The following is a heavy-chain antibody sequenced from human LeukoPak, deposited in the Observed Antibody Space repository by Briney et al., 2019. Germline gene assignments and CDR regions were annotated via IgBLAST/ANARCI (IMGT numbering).Heavy chain of an antibody. J-gene: IGHJ4*02. CDR3: SRGLDSRKLGH. CDR1: GASFNSDDQY. V-gene: IGHV4-31*03. CDR2: IHPSGML. D-gene: IGHD3-22*01. Sequence: SETLSLTCTVSGASFNSDDQYWNWIRQSPGKGLEWIGSIHPSGMLYNNPSLESRVTMSRDTSKNQFSLNLSSVTGADMAVYFCSRGLDSRKLGHWGQGILVTVSS.